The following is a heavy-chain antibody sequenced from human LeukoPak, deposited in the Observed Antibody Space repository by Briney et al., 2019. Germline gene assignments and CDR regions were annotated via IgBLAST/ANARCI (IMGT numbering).Heavy chain of an antibody. CDR3: ARGGWELPPHYFDY. V-gene: IGHV4-59*01. CDR2: IYYSGST. Sequence: SETLSLTXTVSGGSISSYYWSWIRQPPGKGVEWIGYIYYSGSTNYNPSLKSRVTISVDTSKNQFSLKLSSVTAADTAVYYCARGGWELPPHYFDYWGQGTLVTVSS. J-gene: IGHJ4*02. CDR1: GGSISSYY. D-gene: IGHD1-26*01.